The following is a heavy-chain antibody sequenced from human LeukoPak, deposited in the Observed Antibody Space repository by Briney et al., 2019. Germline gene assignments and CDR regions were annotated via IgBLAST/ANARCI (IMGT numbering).Heavy chain of an antibody. J-gene: IGHJ5*02. CDR3: ARQEIGLRSFDP. D-gene: IGHD3/OR15-3a*01. V-gene: IGHV4-39*01. CDR2: VYYTGST. CDR1: GGSISSALYH. Sequence: ASETLSLTCTVSGGSISSALYHWGWIRQPPGKNLEWLGSVYYTGSTHNNPSLKSRVTISVDTSKNQFSLNLSSVAAADTAVYYCARQEIGLRSFDPWGQGTLVTVSS.